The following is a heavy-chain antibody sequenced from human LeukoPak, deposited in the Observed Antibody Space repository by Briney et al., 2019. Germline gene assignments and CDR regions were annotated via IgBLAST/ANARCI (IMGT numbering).Heavy chain of an antibody. CDR3: ARDWRYSSSSRDYYGMDV. D-gene: IGHD6-6*01. CDR1: GFTFSSYW. CDR2: IRPDGSEK. V-gene: IGHV3-7*01. J-gene: IGHJ6*02. Sequence: SGGSLRLSCAASGFTFSSYWMSWVRQAPGKGLEWVANIRPDGSEKYYVDSVKGRLTIARDNAKNSLYLQMNSLRAEDTAVYYCARDWRYSSSSRDYYGMDVWGQGTTVTVSS.